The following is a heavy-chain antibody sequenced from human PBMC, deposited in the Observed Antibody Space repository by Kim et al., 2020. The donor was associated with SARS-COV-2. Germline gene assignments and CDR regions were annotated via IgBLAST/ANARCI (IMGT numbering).Heavy chain of an antibody. J-gene: IGHJ5*02. V-gene: IGHV4-34*01. CDR2: INHSGST. CDR3: AREGPYFTMVRVVIYWFDP. CDR1: GGSFSGYY. D-gene: IGHD3-10*01. Sequence: SETLSLTCAVYGGSFSGYYWSWIRQPPGKGLEWIGEINHSGSTNYNPSLKSRVTISVDTSKNQFSLKLSSVTAADTAVYYCAREGPYFTMVRVVIYWFDPWGQGTLVTVSS.